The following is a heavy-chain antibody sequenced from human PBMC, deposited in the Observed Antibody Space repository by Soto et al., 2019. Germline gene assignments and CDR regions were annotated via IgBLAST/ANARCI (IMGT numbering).Heavy chain of an antibody. J-gene: IGHJ4*02. CDR1: GFTFTNAW. V-gene: IGHV3-15*07. CDR2: IRSKTDGGTP. Sequence: EVQLVESGGGLVKPGESLRLSCAASGFTFTNAWMNWVRQAPGKGLEWVGRIRSKTDGGTPDYAAPVKGRFTISRDDSKNTLYVQMTSLKTEDNAIYYCTTEKGYWGQGTLVTVSS. CDR3: TTEKGY.